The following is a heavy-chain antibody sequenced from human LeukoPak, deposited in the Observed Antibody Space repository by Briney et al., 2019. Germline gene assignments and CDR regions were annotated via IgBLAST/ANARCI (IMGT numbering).Heavy chain of an antibody. D-gene: IGHD4-11*01. CDR2: ISYSGIT. J-gene: IGHJ4*02. CDR3: ARGDYKTGSYYFDY. Sequence: SETLSLTCTVSGGSISSYYWSWIRQPPGKGLEWIGCISYSGITNYNPSLKGRLTISVDTSKNQFSLNLSSVTAADTAVYYCARGDYKTGSYYFDYWGQGTLVTVSS. CDR1: GGSISSYY. V-gene: IGHV4-59*01.